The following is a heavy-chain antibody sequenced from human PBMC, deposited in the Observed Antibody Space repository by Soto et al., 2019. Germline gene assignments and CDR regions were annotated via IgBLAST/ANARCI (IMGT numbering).Heavy chain of an antibody. Sequence: ASVKVSCKASGYTFSGYYIHWLRQAPGQGLEWMGWIKPNSGGTNYAQKFQGRVTVTRDTPTSTAYMELSRLKSDDTAVYYCARSLTHGYCRMPGWYTRTILGIDVWGQGRTVT. CDR2: IKPNSGGT. CDR3: ARSLTHGYCRMPGWYTRTILGIDV. V-gene: IGHV1-2*02. D-gene: IGHD2-2*02. J-gene: IGHJ6*02. CDR1: GYTFSGYY.